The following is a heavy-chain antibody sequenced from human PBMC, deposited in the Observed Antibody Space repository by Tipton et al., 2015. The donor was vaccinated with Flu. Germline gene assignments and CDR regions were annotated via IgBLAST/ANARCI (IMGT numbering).Heavy chain of an antibody. V-gene: IGHV4-38-2*01. CDR1: GDSIRNDYF. CDR2: IHRSGST. D-gene: IGHD4-11*01. J-gene: IGHJ5*02. Sequence: TLSLTCAVSGDSIRNDYFWGWIRQPPGKGLEWIATIHRSGSTKYNPSLNSRVTISVDTSKNQFYLEMRSVTAGDMAVYYCARRDFSNYVSDPKNWFDRWGQGTLVTVSS. CDR3: ARRDFSNYVSDPKNWFDR.